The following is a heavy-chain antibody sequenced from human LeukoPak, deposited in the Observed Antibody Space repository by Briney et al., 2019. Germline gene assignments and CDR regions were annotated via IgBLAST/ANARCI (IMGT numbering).Heavy chain of an antibody. D-gene: IGHD3-22*01. CDR1: GFTFSSYA. J-gene: IGHJ4*02. V-gene: IGHV3-23*01. CDR3: ATGGAYYDFDY. CDR2: IRGSGVGT. Sequence: GGSLRLSCAASGFTFSSYAMSWVRQAPGKGLEWVATIRGSGVGTYFTDSVKGRFTISRDNSRNMLHLQMNSLRAEDTAVYYCATGGAYYDFDYWGQGTLVTVSS.